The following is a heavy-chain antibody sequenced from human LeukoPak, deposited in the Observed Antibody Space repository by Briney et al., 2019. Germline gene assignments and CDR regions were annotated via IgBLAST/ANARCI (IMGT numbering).Heavy chain of an antibody. CDR3: ARAVAAAGTGYYYYYGMDV. CDR2: INHSGST. V-gene: IGHV4-34*01. Sequence: SETLCLTCAVYGGSFSGYYWSWIRQPPGKGLEWIGEINHSGSTNYNPSLKSRVTISVDTSKNQFSLKLSSVTAADTAVYYCARAVAAAGTGYYYYYGMDVWGQGTTVTVSS. D-gene: IGHD6-13*01. CDR1: GGSFSGYY. J-gene: IGHJ6*02.